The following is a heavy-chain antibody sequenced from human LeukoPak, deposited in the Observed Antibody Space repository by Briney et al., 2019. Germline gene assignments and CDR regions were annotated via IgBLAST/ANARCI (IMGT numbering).Heavy chain of an antibody. CDR1: GYTFSNYC. V-gene: IGHV1-46*01. D-gene: IGHD3-9*01. CDR3: AKDPRDISTGNYDEFDI. CDR2: INPSLHIP. Sequence: ASVKVSCKASGYTFSNYCMHWVRQAPGQGLEWLGIINPSLHIPIYAQTFQGRVTMTTDRSTSTFYMELSNLVSEDTAVYYCAKDPRDISTGNYDEFDIWGQGTMVTVSS. J-gene: IGHJ3*02.